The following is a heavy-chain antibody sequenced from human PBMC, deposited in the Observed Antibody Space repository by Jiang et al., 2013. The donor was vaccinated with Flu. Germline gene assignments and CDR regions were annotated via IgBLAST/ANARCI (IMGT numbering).Heavy chain of an antibody. J-gene: IGHJ4*02. CDR3: ARPAYDILTGSYLSRDY. CDR2: INHSGST. D-gene: IGHD3-9*01. CDR1: GGSFSSYY. Sequence: KPSETLSLTCAVYGGSFSSYYWSWIRQPPGKGLEWIGEINHSGSTNYNPSLKSRVIISIDTSKNQFSLKLSSVTAADTAVYYCARPAYDILTGSYLSRDYWGQGTLVTVSS. V-gene: IGHV4-34*01.